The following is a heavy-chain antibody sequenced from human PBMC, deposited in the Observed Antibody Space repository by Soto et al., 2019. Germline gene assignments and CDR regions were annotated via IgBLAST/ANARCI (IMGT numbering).Heavy chain of an antibody. J-gene: IGHJ6*02. CDR1: GYSFTSYW. D-gene: IGHD3-22*01. CDR3: ARRSDSSGFDV. CDR2: IYPGDSDT. V-gene: IGHV5-51*01. Sequence: VESLKISCNGSGYSFTSYWIGWVRQMPWKGLEWMGIIYPGDSDTRYSPSFQGQVTISADKSISTAYLQWSSLKASDTALYYCARRSDSSGFDVWGQGTTVTVSS.